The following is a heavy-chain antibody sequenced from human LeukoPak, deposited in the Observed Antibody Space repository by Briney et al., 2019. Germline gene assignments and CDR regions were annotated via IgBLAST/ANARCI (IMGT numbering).Heavy chain of an antibody. V-gene: IGHV1-18*04. D-gene: IGHD3-22*01. CDR3: AMGYYYDGDY. CDR2: ISAYNGNT. Sequence: ASVKVSCKASGYTFTGYYMHWVRQAPGQGLEWMGWISAYNGNTNYAQKLQGRVTMTTDTSTSTAYMELRSLRSDDTAVYYCAMGYYYDGDYWGQGTLVTVSS. CDR1: GYTFTGYY. J-gene: IGHJ4*02.